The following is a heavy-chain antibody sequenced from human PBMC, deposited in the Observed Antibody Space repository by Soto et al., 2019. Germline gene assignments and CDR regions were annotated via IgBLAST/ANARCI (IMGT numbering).Heavy chain of an antibody. D-gene: IGHD4-17*01. CDR2: IIPIFGTA. CDR1: GGTFSSYA. V-gene: IGHV1-69*06. CDR3: AGTETTGAFDI. Sequence: SVKVSCRASGGTFSSYAISWVRQAPGQGLEWMGGIIPIFGTANYAQKFQGRVTITADKSTSTAYMELSSLRSEDTAVYYCAGTETTGAFDIWGQGTMVTVSS. J-gene: IGHJ3*02.